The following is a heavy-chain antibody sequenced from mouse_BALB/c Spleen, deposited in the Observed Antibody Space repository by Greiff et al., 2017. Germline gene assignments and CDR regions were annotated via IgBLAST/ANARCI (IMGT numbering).Heavy chain of an antibody. V-gene: IGHV5-17*02. CDR3: ARFGNYYGS. CDR2: ISSGSSTI. Sequence: EVMLVESGGGLVQPGGSRKLSCAASGFTFSSFGMHWVRQAPEKGLEWVAYISSGSSTIYYADTVKGRFTISRDNPKNTLFLQMTSLRSEDTAMYYCARFGNYYGSWGQGTLVTVSA. D-gene: IGHD1-2*01. CDR1: GFTFSSFG. J-gene: IGHJ3*01.